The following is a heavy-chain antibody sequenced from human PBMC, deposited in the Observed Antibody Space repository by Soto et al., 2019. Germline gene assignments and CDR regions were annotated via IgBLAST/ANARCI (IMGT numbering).Heavy chain of an antibody. CDR3: ARDNGYGHFDS. V-gene: IGHV4-31*03. J-gene: IGHJ4*02. D-gene: IGHD5-12*01. CDR1: GASISSGRSY. CDR2: MFYSGGT. Sequence: KPSETLSLTCTVSGASISSGRSYWSWIRQHPGKGLEWIGYMFYSGGTYYHPSLKSRVNISADTSKNQFSLRLTSVTPADTAVYYCARDNGYGHFDSWGQGTLVTVSS.